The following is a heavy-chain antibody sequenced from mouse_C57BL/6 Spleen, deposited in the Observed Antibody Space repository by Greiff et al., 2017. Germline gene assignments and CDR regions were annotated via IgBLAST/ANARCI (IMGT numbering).Heavy chain of an antibody. CDR1: GYTFTSYW. V-gene: IGHV1-59*01. D-gene: IGHD1-1*01. Sequence: QVQLQQPGAELVRPGTSVKLSCKASGYTFTSYWMHWVKQRPGQGLEWIGVIDPSDSYTNYNQKFKGKATLTVDTSSSTAYMQLSSLTSEDSAVYYCARSHYYGSSSYYFDYWGQGTTLTVSS. CDR2: IDPSDSYT. CDR3: ARSHYYGSSSYYFDY. J-gene: IGHJ2*01.